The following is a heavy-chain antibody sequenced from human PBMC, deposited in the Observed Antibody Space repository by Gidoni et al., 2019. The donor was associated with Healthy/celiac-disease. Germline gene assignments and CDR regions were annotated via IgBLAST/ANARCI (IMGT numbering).Heavy chain of an antibody. V-gene: IGHV4-34*01. J-gene: IGHJ4*02. CDR1: GGSFSGYY. D-gene: IGHD2-15*01. CDR2: INHSGST. CDR3: ARGYCSGGSCYCVDY. Sequence: QVQLQQWGAGLLKPSETLSLTCAVYGGSFSGYYWSWIRQPPGKGLEWIGEINHSGSTNYNPSLKSRVTISVDTSKNQFSRKLSSVTAADTAVYYCARGYCSGGSCYCVDYWGQGTLVTVSS.